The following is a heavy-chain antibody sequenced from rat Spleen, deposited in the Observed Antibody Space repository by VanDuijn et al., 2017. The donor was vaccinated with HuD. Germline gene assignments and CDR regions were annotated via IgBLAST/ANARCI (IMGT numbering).Heavy chain of an antibody. V-gene: IGHV5-27*01. CDR3: ATDRVYSGDGFDY. CDR1: GFTFSDYY. J-gene: IGHJ2*01. CDR2: ISPSGGST. D-gene: IGHD1-1*01. Sequence: EVQLVESGGGLVQPGRSLKLSCAASGFTFSDYYMAWVRQAPKKGLEWVASISPSGGSTYYRDSVKGRFTISRDNAKSTLYLQMDSLRSEDTATYYCATDRVYSGDGFDYWGQGVMVTVSS.